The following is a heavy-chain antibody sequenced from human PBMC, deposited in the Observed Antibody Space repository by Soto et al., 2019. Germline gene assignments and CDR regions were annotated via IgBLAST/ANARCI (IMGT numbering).Heavy chain of an antibody. Sequence: PSETLSLNCTVSGGSISSSNYYWGWIRQPPGKGLEWIGSIYYSGSTYYNPSLKSRVTISVDTSKNQFSLKLSSVTAADTAVYYCARHRINYGMDVWGQGTTVTVSS. CDR1: GGSISSSNYY. V-gene: IGHV4-39*01. CDR3: ARHRINYGMDV. J-gene: IGHJ6*02. CDR2: IYYSGST.